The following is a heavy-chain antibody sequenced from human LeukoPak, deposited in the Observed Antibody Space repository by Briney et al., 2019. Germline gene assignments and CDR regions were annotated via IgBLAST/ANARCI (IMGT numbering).Heavy chain of an antibody. Sequence: PGGSLRLSCAASGFTFSSYAMSWVRQAPGEGLEGVSAISGSGGSTYYADCVKRRFTISRDNSKNTLYLQMTSLTAEDTAVYYCASQIGTTGYYYYYMDVWGKGTTVTVSS. CDR1: GFTFSSYA. CDR3: ASQIGTTGYYYYYMDV. V-gene: IGHV3-23*01. D-gene: IGHD1-7*01. J-gene: IGHJ6*03. CDR2: ISGSGGST.